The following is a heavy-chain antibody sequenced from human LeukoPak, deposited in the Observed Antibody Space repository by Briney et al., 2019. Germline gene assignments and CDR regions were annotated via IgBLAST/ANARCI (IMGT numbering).Heavy chain of an antibody. CDR3: ARDRTPLPGNDYSNYNYMDV. CDR1: GGSISSYY. V-gene: IGHV4-4*07. J-gene: IGHJ6*03. CDR2: IYTSGST. Sequence: SETLSLTCTVSGGSISSYYWSWIRQPAGKGLEWIGRIYTSGSTNYNPSLKSRVTMSVDTSKNQFSLKLSSVTAADTAVYYCARDRTPLPGNDYSNYNYMDVWGKGTTVTVSS. D-gene: IGHD4-11*01.